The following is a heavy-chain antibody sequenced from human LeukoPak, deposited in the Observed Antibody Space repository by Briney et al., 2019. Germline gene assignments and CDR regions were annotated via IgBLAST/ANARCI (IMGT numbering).Heavy chain of an antibody. J-gene: IGHJ4*02. CDR2: INHSGST. Sequence: SETLSLTCAVYGGSFSGYYWSWIRQPPGKGLEWIGEINHSGSTNYNPSLKSRVTISIDTSKNQFSLKLSSVTAADTAVYYCARDVYGSGGYQPNYYFDYWGQGTLVTVSS. CDR3: ARDVYGSGGYQPNYYFDY. D-gene: IGHD3-10*01. V-gene: IGHV4-34*01. CDR1: GGSFSGYY.